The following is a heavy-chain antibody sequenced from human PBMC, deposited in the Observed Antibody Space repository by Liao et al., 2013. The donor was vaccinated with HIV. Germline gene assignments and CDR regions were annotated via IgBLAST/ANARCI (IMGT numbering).Heavy chain of an antibody. D-gene: IGHD6-19*01. CDR1: GGSISSSSYY. Sequence: QLQLQESGPGLVKPSETLSLTCTVSGGSISSSSYYWGWIRQPPGKGLEWLGSIYYSGSTYYNPSLKSRVTISADTSKNQFSLKLSSVTAADTAVYYCARRDSSGWSEYFDLWGRGTLVTVSS. CDR3: ARRDSSGWSEYFDL. CDR2: IYYSGST. J-gene: IGHJ2*01. V-gene: IGHV4-39*07.